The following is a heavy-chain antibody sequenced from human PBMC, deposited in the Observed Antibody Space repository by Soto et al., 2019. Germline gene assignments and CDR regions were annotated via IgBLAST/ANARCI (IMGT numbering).Heavy chain of an antibody. CDR3: AADEGHDYGDSRGAFDI. D-gene: IGHD4-17*01. J-gene: IGHJ3*02. Sequence: QMQLVQSGPEVKKPGTSVKVSCKASGFTFTSSAMQWVRQARGQRLEWIGWIVVGSGNTNYAQKFQERVTITRDMAKSTAYMELSSLRSEDTAVYYCAADEGHDYGDSRGAFDIWGQGTMVTVSS. V-gene: IGHV1-58*02. CDR2: IVVGSGNT. CDR1: GFTFTSSA.